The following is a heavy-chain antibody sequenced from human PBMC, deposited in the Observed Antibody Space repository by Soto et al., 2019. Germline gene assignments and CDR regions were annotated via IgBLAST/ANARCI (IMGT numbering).Heavy chain of an antibody. CDR3: ARDFSDGSGSHPYYYYGEDV. CDR2: IYYSGST. Sequence: KTSETLSLTCTVSGGSISNYYWSWIRQPPGKGLEWIGYIYYSGSTNYSPSLKSRVTISVHPSTNQFSLRMSSVTAADTAVYYCARDFSDGSGSHPYYYYGEDVWGQGTTVTVSS. J-gene: IGHJ6*02. D-gene: IGHD3-10*01. V-gene: IGHV4-59*01. CDR1: GGSISNYY.